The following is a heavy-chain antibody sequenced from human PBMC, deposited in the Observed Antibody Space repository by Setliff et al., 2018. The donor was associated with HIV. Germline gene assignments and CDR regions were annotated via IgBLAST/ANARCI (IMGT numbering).Heavy chain of an antibody. V-gene: IGHV4-4*07. CDR3: ARDSRLSYRKIHDAFDI. Sequence: PETLSLTCTVSGGSISSYYWSWIRQPAGKGLEWIGRIYTSGSTNYNPSLKSRVTMSVDTSKNQFSLKLSSVTAADTAVYYCARDSRLSYRKIHDAFDIWGQGTMVTVS. CDR2: IYTSGST. CDR1: GGSISSYY. D-gene: IGHD3-16*02. J-gene: IGHJ3*02.